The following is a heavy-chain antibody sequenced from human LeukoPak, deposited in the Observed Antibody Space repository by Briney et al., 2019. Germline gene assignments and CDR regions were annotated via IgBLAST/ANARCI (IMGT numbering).Heavy chain of an antibody. CDR3: TRRDYYDVLTGPDV. J-gene: IGHJ6*04. CDR1: GFIFSGST. CDR2: IRNKDNSYAT. V-gene: IGHV3-73*01. D-gene: IGHD3-9*01. Sequence: GGSLRLSCAASGFIFSGSTIQWVRQASGKGLEWIGRIRNKDNSYATAYVASVKGRFTISRDDSKNTAYLQMNSLKTEDTAVYYCTRRDYYDVLTGPDVWGKGTTVTVSS.